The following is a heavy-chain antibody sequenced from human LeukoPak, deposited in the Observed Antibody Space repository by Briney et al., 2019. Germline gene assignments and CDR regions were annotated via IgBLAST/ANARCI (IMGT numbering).Heavy chain of an antibody. CDR3: ANGAAAGTGFGY. V-gene: IGHV1-69*05. D-gene: IGHD6-13*01. J-gene: IGHJ4*02. CDR1: GGTFSSYA. Sequence: ASVKVSCKASGGTFSSYAISWVRQAPGQGLEWMGRIIPIFGTANYAQKFQGRVTITTDGSTSTAYMELSSLRSEDTAVYYCANGAAAGTGFGYWGQGTLVTVSS. CDR2: IIPIFGTA.